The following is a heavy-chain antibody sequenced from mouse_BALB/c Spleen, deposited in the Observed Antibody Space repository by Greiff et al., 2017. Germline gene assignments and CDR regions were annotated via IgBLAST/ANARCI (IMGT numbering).Heavy chain of an antibody. CDR3: AADCDGSGYVGY. CDR2: INPGTGYT. D-gene: IGHD1-1*01. V-gene: IGHV1S26*01. CDR1: GYTFTDYW. J-gene: IGHJ2*01. Sequence: VQLQQSGAELVKPGASVKMSCTASGYTFTDYWMHWVKQRPGQGLEWIGNINPGTGYTKYNQKFKGKATLTADKSSSTAYVQLSSLTSEDAAVYYCAADCDGSGYVGYWGQGTTRTVSS.